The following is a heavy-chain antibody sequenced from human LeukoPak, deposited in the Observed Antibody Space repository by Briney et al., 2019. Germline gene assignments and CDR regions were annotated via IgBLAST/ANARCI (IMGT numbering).Heavy chain of an antibody. CDR2: IWYDGSNK. J-gene: IGHJ4*02. Sequence: PGRSLRLSCAASGFTFSSYGMHWVRQAPGKGLEWVAVIWYDGSNKYYADSVKGRFTISRDNSKNTLYLQMNSLRAEDTAVYYCARAGGSIAAAYFDYRGQGTLVTVSS. V-gene: IGHV3-33*01. CDR1: GFTFSSYG. CDR3: ARAGGSIAAAYFDY. D-gene: IGHD6-13*01.